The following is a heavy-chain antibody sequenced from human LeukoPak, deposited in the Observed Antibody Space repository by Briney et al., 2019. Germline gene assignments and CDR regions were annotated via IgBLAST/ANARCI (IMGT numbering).Heavy chain of an antibody. CDR1: GYTFTGYY. CDR3: ARDEYYYDSSGGYYYYYYMDV. D-gene: IGHD3-22*01. CDR2: IIPIFGTA. J-gene: IGHJ6*03. Sequence: SVKVSRKASGYTFTGYYMHWVRQAPGQGLEWMGGIIPIFGTANYAQKFQGRVTITPDKSTSTAYMELSSLRSEDTAVYYCARDEYYYDSSGGYYYYYYMDVWGKGTTVTVSS. V-gene: IGHV1-69*06.